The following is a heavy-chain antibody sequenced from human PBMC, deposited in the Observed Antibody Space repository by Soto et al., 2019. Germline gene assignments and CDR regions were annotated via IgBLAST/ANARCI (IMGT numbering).Heavy chain of an antibody. CDR3: ARVYSGSDSDS. Sequence: QVQLQESGPGLVKPSGTLSLTCAVSGGSISSNNWWSWVRQPPGKGLEWIGEIFHSGSTHYSPSLKSRVTISVDKSKKYFSLTLTSVTAADTAVYYCARVYSGSDSDSWGQGTLVTVSS. J-gene: IGHJ4*02. V-gene: IGHV4-4*02. CDR2: IFHSGST. D-gene: IGHD1-26*01. CDR1: GGSISSNNW.